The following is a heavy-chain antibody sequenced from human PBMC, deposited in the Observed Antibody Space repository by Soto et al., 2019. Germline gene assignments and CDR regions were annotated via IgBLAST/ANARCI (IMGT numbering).Heavy chain of an antibody. Sequence: QVQLVESGGGVVQPGRSLRLSCAASGFTFSSYGMHWVRQAPGKGLEWVAVIWYDGSNKYYADSVKGRFTISRDNSKNTLYLQMNSLRAEDTAVYYCARTAMDDYYYYGMDVWGQGTTVTVSS. CDR3: ARTAMDDYYYYGMDV. V-gene: IGHV3-33*01. CDR1: GFTFSSYG. J-gene: IGHJ6*02. D-gene: IGHD5-18*01. CDR2: IWYDGSNK.